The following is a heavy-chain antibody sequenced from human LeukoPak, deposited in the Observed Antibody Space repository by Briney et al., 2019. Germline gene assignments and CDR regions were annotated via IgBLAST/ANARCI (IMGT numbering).Heavy chain of an antibody. CDR1: GGSISSYC. Sequence: NASETLSLTCTVSGGSISSYCWSWIRQPPGKGLERIGYIYYSGSTNYNPSLKSRVTISVDTSKNQFSLKLSSVTAADTAVYYCARSSGGYSYGFNWFDPRGQGTLVTVSS. V-gene: IGHV4-59*08. J-gene: IGHJ5*02. D-gene: IGHD5-18*01. CDR2: IYYSGST. CDR3: ARSSGGYSYGFNWFDP.